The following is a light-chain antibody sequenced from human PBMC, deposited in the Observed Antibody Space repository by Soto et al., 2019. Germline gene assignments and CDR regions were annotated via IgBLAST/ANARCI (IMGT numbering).Light chain of an antibody. CDR2: KAS. V-gene: IGKV1-5*03. CDR3: QQYNSQKT. Sequence: DIQMTQSPSTLSASVGDRVTITCRASQSISSWLAWYQQKPGKAPKLLIYKASSLESGVPSRFSGSGSGTESTLTISSLQPDDFATYYCQQYNSQKTFGQGTKV. J-gene: IGKJ1*01. CDR1: QSISSW.